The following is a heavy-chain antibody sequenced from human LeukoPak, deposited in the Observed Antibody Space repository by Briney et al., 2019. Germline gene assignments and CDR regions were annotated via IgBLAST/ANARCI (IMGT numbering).Heavy chain of an antibody. V-gene: IGHV1-18*01. CDR2: ISAYNGNT. D-gene: IGHD3-10*01. CDR1: GGTFSSYA. J-gene: IGHJ6*02. CDR3: ARVADYYGSGSSYYYYYGMDV. Sequence: ASVKVSCKASGGTFSSYAISWVRQAPGQGLEWMGWISAYNGNTNYAQKLQGRVTMTTDTSTSTAYMELRSLRSDDTAVYYCARVADYYGSGSSYYYYYGMDVWGQGTTVTVSS.